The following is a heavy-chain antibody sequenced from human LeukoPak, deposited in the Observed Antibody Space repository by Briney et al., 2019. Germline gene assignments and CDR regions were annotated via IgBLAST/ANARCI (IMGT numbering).Heavy chain of an antibody. D-gene: IGHD3-9*01. Sequence: PSGTLSLTCAVSSGSISSSNWWSWVRQPPGKGLEWIGEIYHSGSTNYNPSLKSRVTISVDKSKNQFSLKLSSVTAADTAVYYCARVAGLRYFDWLSGYGMDVWGQGTTVTVSS. CDR1: SGSISSSNW. J-gene: IGHJ6*02. CDR2: IYHSGST. V-gene: IGHV4-4*02. CDR3: ARVAGLRYFDWLSGYGMDV.